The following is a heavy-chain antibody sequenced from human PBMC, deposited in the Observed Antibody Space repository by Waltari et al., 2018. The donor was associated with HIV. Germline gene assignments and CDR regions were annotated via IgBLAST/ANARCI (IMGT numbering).Heavy chain of an antibody. V-gene: IGHV3-21*02. CDR1: GLTFSPHP. D-gene: IGHD3-10*02. J-gene: IGHJ4*02. CDR3: ARQQLGSGALDL. Sequence: EVQLVESGGGLVKPGGSLGLSCTASGLTFSPHPMNWVRQAPGKGLEWVSSISSGTSYIYYADSVTGRFTVSRDNAKNSLFLQMNSLRADDTAVYYCARQQLGSGALDLWGQGTLVTVSS. CDR2: ISSGTSYI.